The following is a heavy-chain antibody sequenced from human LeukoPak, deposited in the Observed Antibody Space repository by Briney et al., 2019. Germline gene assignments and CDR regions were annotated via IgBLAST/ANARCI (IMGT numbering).Heavy chain of an antibody. CDR3: ASLPTQTYYYDSSGYYPY. CDR1: GGSFSGYY. D-gene: IGHD3-22*01. Sequence: PSETLSLTCAVYGGSFSGYYWSWIRQPPGKGLEWIGEINHSGSTNYNPSLKSRVTISVDTSKNQFSLKLSSVTAADTAVYYCASLPTQTYYYDSSGYYPYWGQGTLVTVSS. V-gene: IGHV4-34*01. J-gene: IGHJ4*02. CDR2: INHSGST.